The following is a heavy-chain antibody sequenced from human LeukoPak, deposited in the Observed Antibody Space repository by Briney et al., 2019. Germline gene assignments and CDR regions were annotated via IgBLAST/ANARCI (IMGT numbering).Heavy chain of an antibody. CDR1: GGSIGSHQ. V-gene: IGHV4-59*08. CDR3: ASHPGVAAADY. CDR2: IYYSGST. Sequence: PSETLSLTCTVSGGSIGSHQWSWIRQPPGKGLEFIGYIYYSGSTNYNPSLKSRVTISVDTSKNQFSLKLTSVTAADTAVYYCASHPGVAAADYWGQGTLVTVSS. D-gene: IGHD2-15*01. J-gene: IGHJ4*02.